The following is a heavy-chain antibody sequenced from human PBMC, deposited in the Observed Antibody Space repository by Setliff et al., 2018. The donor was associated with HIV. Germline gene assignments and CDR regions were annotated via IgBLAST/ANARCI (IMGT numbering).Heavy chain of an antibody. Sequence: SETLSLTCAIYGGSFSDNYWTWFRQPPGKGLEWIGEINHSGSTNYNPSLKSRVTISLDTSKKQFSLKMTSMTAADTAVYYCAAFFVTPLMTQDFWGQGTLVTVSS. D-gene: IGHD4-17*01. CDR1: GGSFSDNY. J-gene: IGHJ4*02. CDR3: AAFFVTPLMTQDF. V-gene: IGHV4-34*01. CDR2: INHSGST.